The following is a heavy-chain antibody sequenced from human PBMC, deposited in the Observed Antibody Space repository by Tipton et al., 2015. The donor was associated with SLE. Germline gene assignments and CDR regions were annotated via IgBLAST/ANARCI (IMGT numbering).Heavy chain of an antibody. CDR3: AREAENDSSGGIDAFDI. Sequence: TLSLTCTVSGGSISSHYWSWIRQPPGKGLEWIGYIYYSGSTNYNPSLKSRVTISVDTSKNQFSLKLSSVTAADTAVYYCAREAENDSSGGIDAFDIWGQGTMVTVSS. D-gene: IGHD3-22*01. CDR1: GGSISSHY. CDR2: IYYSGST. J-gene: IGHJ3*02. V-gene: IGHV4-59*11.